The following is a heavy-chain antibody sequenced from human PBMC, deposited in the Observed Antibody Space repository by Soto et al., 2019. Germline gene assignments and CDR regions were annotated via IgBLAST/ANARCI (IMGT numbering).Heavy chain of an antibody. Sequence: PSETLSLTCTVSGGSISTYYWSWIRQPPGKGLEWIGYIYYTGSTNYNPSLKSRVSIDVDTSSNQFSLRLTSVTAADTAVYYCARSGGYSGYDHFFDPWGNGTLVTVSS. D-gene: IGHD5-12*01. CDR1: GGSISTYY. CDR2: IYYTGST. V-gene: IGHV4-59*08. CDR3: ARSGGYSGYDHFFDP. J-gene: IGHJ5*02.